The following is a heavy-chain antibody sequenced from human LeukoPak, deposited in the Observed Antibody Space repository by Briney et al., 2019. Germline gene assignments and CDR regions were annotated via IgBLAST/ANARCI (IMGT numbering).Heavy chain of an antibody. CDR1: GFTFSSYA. CDR3: ARDYGDEENYFDY. CDR2: ISGSGGST. J-gene: IGHJ4*02. V-gene: IGHV3-23*01. Sequence: SGGSLRLSCAASGFTFSSYAMSWVRQAPGKGLEWVSAISGSGGSTYYADSVKGRFTISRDNSKNTLYLQMNSLRAEDTAVYYCARDYGDEENYFDYWGQGTLVTVSS. D-gene: IGHD4-17*01.